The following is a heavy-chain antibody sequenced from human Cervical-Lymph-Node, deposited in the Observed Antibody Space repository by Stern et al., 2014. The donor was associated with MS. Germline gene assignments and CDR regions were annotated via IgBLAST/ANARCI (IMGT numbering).Heavy chain of an antibody. CDR1: GFTFSRYA. J-gene: IGHJ4*02. D-gene: IGHD3-10*01. CDR3: VPGSGAFDS. V-gene: IGHV3-30*03. CDR2: ISYEDKNE. Sequence: VQLVESGGGVVQPGTSLRLSCATSGFTFSRYAMHWVRQAPGKGLQWLAVISYEDKNEKYADAVRGRFTCSRDSSKKMLYLQMDSLTMDDTAVYYCVPGSGAFDSWGQGTLVIVSS.